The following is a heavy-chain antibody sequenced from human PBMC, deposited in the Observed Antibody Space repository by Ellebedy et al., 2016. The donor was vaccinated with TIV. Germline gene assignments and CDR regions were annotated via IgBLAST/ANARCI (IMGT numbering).Heavy chain of an antibody. Sequence: GESLKISXATSGFTFSSYDMNWVRQAPGKGLEWVSFISSSSRTIYYADSVKGRFTISRDNAKNSLYLQMNSLRAEDTAVYYCARDRLSKALDPWGQGTLVTVSS. CDR2: ISSSSRTI. V-gene: IGHV3-48*04. CDR3: ARDRLSKALDP. CDR1: GFTFSSYD. D-gene: IGHD6-25*01. J-gene: IGHJ5*02.